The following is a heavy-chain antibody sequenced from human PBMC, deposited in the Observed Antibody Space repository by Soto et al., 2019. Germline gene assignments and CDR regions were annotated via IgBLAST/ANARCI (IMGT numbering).Heavy chain of an antibody. CDR1: GSIFTGYY. Sequence: ASVKVSCKASGSIFTGYYMHWVRQAPGQGLEWMGWIDPNSGGTNYAQKFLGRVTMTRDTSISTAYMEVTSLNSDDTAVYYCARDPSGVSAQSNWFDPWGQGTLVTVSS. D-gene: IGHD3-10*01. V-gene: IGHV1-2*02. CDR2: IDPNSGGT. J-gene: IGHJ5*02. CDR3: ARDPSGVSAQSNWFDP.